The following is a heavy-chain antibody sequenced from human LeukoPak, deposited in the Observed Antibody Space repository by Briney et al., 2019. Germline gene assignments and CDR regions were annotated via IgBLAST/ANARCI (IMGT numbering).Heavy chain of an antibody. CDR1: GGSISSGGYS. CDR2: IYYSGST. CDR3: ASGYSSGWSYFDY. Sequence: PSQTLSLTCAVSGGSISSGGYSWSWIRQPPGKGLEWIGYIYYSGSTNYNPSLKSRVTISVDTSKNQFSLKLSSVTAADTAVYYCASGYSSGWSYFDYWGQGTLVTVSS. J-gene: IGHJ4*02. V-gene: IGHV4-30-4*07. D-gene: IGHD6-19*01.